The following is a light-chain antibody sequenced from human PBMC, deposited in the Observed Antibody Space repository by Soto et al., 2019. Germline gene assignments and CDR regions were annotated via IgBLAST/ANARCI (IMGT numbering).Light chain of an antibody. J-gene: IGKJ5*01. CDR3: QQFYDLPIT. CDR1: QDISDV. V-gene: IGKV1-33*01. Sequence: DIQMTQSPSALSASVGYRFTITCQASQDISDVLNWYQQQPGKAPKVLIYDASKLQTGVPSRFSGRGSGKDFTFTISSLQPDDSGTYYCQQFYDLPITFGQGTRLEIK. CDR2: DAS.